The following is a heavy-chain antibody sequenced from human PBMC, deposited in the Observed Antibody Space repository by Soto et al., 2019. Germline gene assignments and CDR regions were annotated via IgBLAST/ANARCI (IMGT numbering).Heavy chain of an antibody. CDR3: AKGTGYGDQYYYYYGMDV. CDR2: ISYDGSNK. Sequence: GGSLRLSCAASGFTFSSYGMHWVRQAPGKGLEWVAVISYDGSNKYYADSVKGRFTISRDNSKNTLYLQMNSLRAEDTAVYYCAKGTGYGDQYYYYYGMDVWGQGTTVTVSS. V-gene: IGHV3-30*18. J-gene: IGHJ6*02. D-gene: IGHD4-17*01. CDR1: GFTFSSYG.